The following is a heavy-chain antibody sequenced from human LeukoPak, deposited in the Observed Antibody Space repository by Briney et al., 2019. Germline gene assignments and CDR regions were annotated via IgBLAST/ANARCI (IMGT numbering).Heavy chain of an antibody. CDR3: ARGRVLSGWHHKRAEYFQH. D-gene: IGHD2-15*01. CDR2: IIPILGIA. V-gene: IGHV1-69*04. J-gene: IGHJ1*01. CDR1: GFTFSSYA. Sequence: GGSLRLSCAASGFTFSSYAISWVRQAPGQGLEWMGRIIPILGIANYAQKFQGRVTITADKSTSTAYMELSSLRSEDTAVYYCARGRVLSGWHHKRAEYFQHWGQGTLVTVSS.